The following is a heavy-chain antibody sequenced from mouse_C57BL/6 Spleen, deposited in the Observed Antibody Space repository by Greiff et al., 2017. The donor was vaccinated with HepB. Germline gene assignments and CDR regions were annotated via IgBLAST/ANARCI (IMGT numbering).Heavy chain of an antibody. D-gene: IGHD1-1*01. CDR1: GYTFTSYW. J-gene: IGHJ4*01. CDR3: AIYYYGSSYAMDY. CDR2: IYPGSGST. Sequence: QVQLQQSGAELVKPGASVKMSCKASGYTFTSYWITWVKQRPGQGLEWIGDIYPGSGSTNYNEKFKSKATLTVDTSSSTAYMQLSSLTSEDSAVYYCAIYYYGSSYAMDYWGQGTSVTVSS. V-gene: IGHV1-55*01.